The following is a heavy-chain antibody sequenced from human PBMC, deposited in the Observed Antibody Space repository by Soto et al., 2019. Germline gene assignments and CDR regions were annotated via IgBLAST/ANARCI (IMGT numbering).Heavy chain of an antibody. CDR2: IYYSGST. D-gene: IGHD5-12*01. V-gene: IGHV4-59*01. CDR3: ARDKGYSGYDLHWFDP. Sequence: SETLSLTCTVSGGSISSYYWSWIRQPPGKGLEWIGYIYYSGSTNYNPSLKSRVTISVDTSKNQFSLKLSSVTAADTAVYYCARDKGYSGYDLHWFDPWGQGTLVTVSS. J-gene: IGHJ5*02. CDR1: GGSISSYY.